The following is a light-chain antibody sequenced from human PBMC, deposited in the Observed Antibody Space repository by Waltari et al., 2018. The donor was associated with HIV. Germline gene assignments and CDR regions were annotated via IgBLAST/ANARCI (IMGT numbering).Light chain of an antibody. J-gene: IGKJ1*01. Sequence: EVVMTQSPATLSVSPGERATLSCRASQNIANKLTWNQQKPGQPPRLLIYGASTRATGIPARFSGSGSGTEFTLTISSLQSEDFAVYYCQQYNNWPWTFGQGTKVEIK. CDR2: GAS. CDR1: QNIANK. V-gene: IGKV3-15*01. CDR3: QQYNNWPWT.